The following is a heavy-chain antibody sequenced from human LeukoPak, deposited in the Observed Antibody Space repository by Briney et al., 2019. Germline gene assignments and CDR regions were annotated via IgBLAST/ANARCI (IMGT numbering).Heavy chain of an antibody. CDR2: ISGSGGST. J-gene: IGHJ4*02. D-gene: IGHD6-13*01. Sequence: GSLRLSCAASGFTFSSYAMSWVRQAPGKGLEWVSAISGSGGSTYYADSVKGRFTISRDNSKNTLYLQMNSLRAEDTAVYYCAKDPLTVAAGTEEGYDYWGQETLVTVSS. CDR1: GFTFSSYA. CDR3: AKDPLTVAAGTEEGYDY. V-gene: IGHV3-23*01.